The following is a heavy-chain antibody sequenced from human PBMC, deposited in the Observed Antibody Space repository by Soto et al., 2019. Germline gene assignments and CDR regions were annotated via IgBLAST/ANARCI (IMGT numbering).Heavy chain of an antibody. V-gene: IGHV4-4*02. CDR2: VYHTGGT. CDR1: GGTVASSHW. CDR3: AREIVTAGGNNYFDP. J-gene: IGHJ5*02. Sequence: QVQLQESGPRLVKPSESLSLTCGVSGGTVASSHWWSWVRQSPGRGLEWIGNVYHTGGTNFNLSLQSRVTFSVDKSNNQFYLRLTSVTAADTAVYFCAREIVTAGGNNYFDPCGPGTLITVSS. D-gene: IGHD2-21*02.